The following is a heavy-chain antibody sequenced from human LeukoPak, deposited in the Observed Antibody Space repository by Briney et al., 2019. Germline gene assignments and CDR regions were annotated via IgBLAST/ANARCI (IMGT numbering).Heavy chain of an antibody. V-gene: IGHV3-21*01. CDR1: GFTFSSYS. D-gene: IGHD6-19*01. Sequence: GGSLRLSCAASGFTFSSYSMNWVRQAPGKGLEWVSSISSSSSYIYYADSVKGRFTISRDNAKNSLYLQMNNLRAEDTAVYYCARGSSAWSPPIDYWGQGTLVTVSS. CDR2: ISSSSSYI. CDR3: ARGSSAWSPPIDY. J-gene: IGHJ4*02.